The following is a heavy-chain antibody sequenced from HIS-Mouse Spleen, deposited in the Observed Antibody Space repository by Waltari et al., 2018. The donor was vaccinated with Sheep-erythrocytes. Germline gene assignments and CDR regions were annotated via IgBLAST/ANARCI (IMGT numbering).Heavy chain of an antibody. V-gene: IGHV3-30-3*01. CDR3: ARGAFDI. CDR1: GFTLSSYA. Sequence: QVQLVESGGGVVQPGRSLRLSWAASGFTLSSYAMHWVRQATGKGLEWVAVISYDGSNKYYADSVKGRFTISRDNSKNTLYLQMNSLRAEDTAVYYCARGAFDIWGQGTMVTVSS. CDR2: ISYDGSNK. J-gene: IGHJ3*02.